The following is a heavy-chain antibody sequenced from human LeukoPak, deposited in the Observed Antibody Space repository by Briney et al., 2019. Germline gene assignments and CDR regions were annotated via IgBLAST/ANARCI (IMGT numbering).Heavy chain of an antibody. CDR2: INPSGGST. CDR3: ARDGGESRVYSNYAGWFDP. V-gene: IGHV1-46*01. J-gene: IGHJ5*02. CDR1: GYTFTSYY. Sequence: ASVKVSCKAFGYTFTSYYMHWVRQAPGQGLEWMGIINPSGGSTSYAQKFQGRVTMTRDTSTSTVYMELSSLRSEDTAVYYCARDGGESRVYSNYAGWFDPWGQGTLVTVSS. D-gene: IGHD4-11*01.